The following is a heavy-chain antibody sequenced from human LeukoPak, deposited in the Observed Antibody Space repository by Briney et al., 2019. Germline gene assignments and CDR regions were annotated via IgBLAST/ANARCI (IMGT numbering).Heavy chain of an antibody. CDR1: GGSISSGGYY. CDR3: ASGGYCGGTSCYPNWFDP. V-gene: IGHV4-30-2*02. Sequence: SETLSLTCTVSGGSISSGGYYWSWIRQPPGKGLEWIGYIYHSGSTYYNPSLKSRVTISVDTSKNQFSLKLSSVTAADTAIYYCASGGYCGGTSCYPNWFDPWGQGTLVTVSS. CDR2: IYHSGST. D-gene: IGHD2-2*01. J-gene: IGHJ5*02.